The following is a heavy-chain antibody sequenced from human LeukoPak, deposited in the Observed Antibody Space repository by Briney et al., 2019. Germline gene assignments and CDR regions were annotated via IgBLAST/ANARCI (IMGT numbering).Heavy chain of an antibody. CDR3: AKDEGYSSSWYDY. J-gene: IGHJ4*02. Sequence: PGGSLRLSCAASGFTFSSYDMSWVRQAPGKGLEWVSAISGSGGSTYYADSVKGRFTISRDNSKNTLYLQMNSLRAEDTAVYYCAKDEGYSSSWYDYWGQGTLVTVSS. D-gene: IGHD6-13*01. CDR2: ISGSGGST. V-gene: IGHV3-23*01. CDR1: GFTFSSYD.